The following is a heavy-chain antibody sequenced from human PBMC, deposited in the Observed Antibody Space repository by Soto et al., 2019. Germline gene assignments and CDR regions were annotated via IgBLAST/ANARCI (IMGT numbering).Heavy chain of an antibody. CDR3: AADFWSGYYRPYGMDV. D-gene: IGHD3-3*01. V-gene: IGHV1-3*01. J-gene: IGHJ6*02. Sequence: ASVKVSCKASGYTFTSYAMHWVRQAPGQRLEWMGWINAGNGNTKYSQKFQGRVTITRDTSASTAYMELSSLRSEDTAVYYCAADFWSGYYRPYGMDVWGQGTTVTVSS. CDR2: INAGNGNT. CDR1: GYTFTSYA.